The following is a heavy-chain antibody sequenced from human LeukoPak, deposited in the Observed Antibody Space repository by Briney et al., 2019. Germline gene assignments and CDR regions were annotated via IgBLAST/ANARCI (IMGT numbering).Heavy chain of an antibody. Sequence: SVKVSCKASGGTFSSYAISWVRQAPGQGLEWMGGIIPIFGTANYAQKFQGRATITTDESTSTAYMELSSLRSEDTAVYYCARALYCSGGSCYRKYAFDIWGQGTMVTVSS. J-gene: IGHJ3*02. D-gene: IGHD2-15*01. CDR2: IIPIFGTA. V-gene: IGHV1-69*05. CDR3: ARALYCSGGSCYRKYAFDI. CDR1: GGTFSSYA.